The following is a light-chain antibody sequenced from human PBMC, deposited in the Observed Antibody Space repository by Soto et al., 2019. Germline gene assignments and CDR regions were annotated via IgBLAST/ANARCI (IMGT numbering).Light chain of an antibody. CDR1: QSVSTF. Sequence: EIVLTQSPATLSLSPGERATLSCRASQSVSTFLAWYQPKPGQAPRLLIYDASNRATGIPARFSGSGSGTDFTLSISSLEPEDFAIYYCQQYTGPPTTFGQGTRLEI. J-gene: IGKJ5*01. CDR2: DAS. CDR3: QQYTGPPTT. V-gene: IGKV3-11*01.